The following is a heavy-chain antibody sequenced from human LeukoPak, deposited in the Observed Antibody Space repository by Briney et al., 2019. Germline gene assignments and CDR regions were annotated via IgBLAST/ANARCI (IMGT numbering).Heavy chain of an antibody. D-gene: IGHD3-10*01. CDR1: GGSISSSSYY. Sequence: SETLSLTCTVSGGSISSSSYYWGWLRQPPGKGLEWIGSIYYSGSTYYNPSLKSRVTISVDTSKNQFSLKLSSVTAADTAVYYCARQVGLLWFGELLASHHNWFDPWGQGTLVTVSS. J-gene: IGHJ5*02. CDR2: IYYSGST. V-gene: IGHV4-39*01. CDR3: ARQVGLLWFGELLASHHNWFDP.